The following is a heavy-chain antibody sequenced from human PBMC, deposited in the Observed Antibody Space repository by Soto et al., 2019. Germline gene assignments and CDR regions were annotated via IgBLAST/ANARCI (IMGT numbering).Heavy chain of an antibody. D-gene: IGHD3-22*01. CDR3: ARDNMIVPWHYFAY. CDR2: IYYSGST. Sequence: PSEALSLTCTGSGGSISRCYWSWIRQPPGKRLEWIGYIYYSGSTNYNPSLKSRVTISVDTSKNQFSLKLSSVTAADTAVYYCARDNMIVPWHYFAYWGQRTLVTVSS. CDR1: GGSISRCY. V-gene: IGHV4-59*01. J-gene: IGHJ4*02.